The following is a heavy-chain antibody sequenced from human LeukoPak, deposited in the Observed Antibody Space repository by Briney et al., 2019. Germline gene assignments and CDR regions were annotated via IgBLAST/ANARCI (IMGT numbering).Heavy chain of an antibody. V-gene: IGHV3-23*01. Sequence: GGSLRLSCAASGFTFSSYAMSWVRQAPGKGLEWVSSISGSGGSTYYADSVKGRFTISRDNSKNTLYLQMNSPRAEDTAVYYCAKRDYDILTGYSNDAFDIWGQGTMVTVSS. CDR1: GFTFSSYA. CDR2: ISGSGGST. J-gene: IGHJ3*02. D-gene: IGHD3-9*01. CDR3: AKRDYDILTGYSNDAFDI.